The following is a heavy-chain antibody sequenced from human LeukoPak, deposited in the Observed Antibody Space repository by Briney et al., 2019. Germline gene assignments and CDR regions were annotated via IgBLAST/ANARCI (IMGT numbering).Heavy chain of an antibody. CDR2: ISGSGGST. V-gene: IGHV3-23*01. J-gene: IGHJ4*02. D-gene: IGHD3-3*01. CDR3: AKDHIGGSYDFWSGYPNFDY. CDR1: GFTFSSYA. Sequence: GGSLRLSCAASGFTFSSYAMSWVRQAPGKGLEWVSAISGSGGSTYYADSVKGRFTISRDNSKNTLYLQMNSLRAEDTAVYYCAKDHIGGSYDFWSGYPNFDYWGQGTLVTVSS.